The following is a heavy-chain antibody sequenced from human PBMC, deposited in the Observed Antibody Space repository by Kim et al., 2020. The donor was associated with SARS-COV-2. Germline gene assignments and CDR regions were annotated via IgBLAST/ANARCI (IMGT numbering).Heavy chain of an antibody. CDR1: GFTFSDYY. D-gene: IGHD1-26*01. CDR3: ARDRDRWDQQGKSFDY. CDR2: ISTSSSYT. Sequence: GGSLRLSCAASGFTFSDYYMSWIRQAPGKGLEWVSYISTSSSYTKYADSVKGRFTISRDNAKNSLFLQMNSLRAEDTAVYYCARDRDRWDQQGKSFDYWGQGTLVTVSS. J-gene: IGHJ4*02. V-gene: IGHV3-11*06.